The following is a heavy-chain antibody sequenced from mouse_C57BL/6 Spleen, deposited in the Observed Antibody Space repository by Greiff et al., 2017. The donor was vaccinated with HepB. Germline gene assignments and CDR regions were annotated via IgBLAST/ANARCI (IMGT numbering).Heavy chain of an antibody. CDR3: ARLGQLRLRDWFAY. Sequence: VQLQQPGAELVRPGTSVKLSCKASGYTFTSYWMHWVKQRPGQGLEWIGVIDPSDSYTNYNQKFKGKATLTVDTSSSTAYMQLSSLTSEDSAVYYCARLGQLRLRDWFAYWGQGTLVTVSA. D-gene: IGHD3-2*02. J-gene: IGHJ3*01. CDR1: GYTFTSYW. V-gene: IGHV1-59*01. CDR2: IDPSDSYT.